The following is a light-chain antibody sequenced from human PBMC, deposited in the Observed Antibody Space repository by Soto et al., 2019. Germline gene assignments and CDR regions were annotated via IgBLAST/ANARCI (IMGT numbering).Light chain of an antibody. Sequence: DIQMTQSPSTLSESVGDRVTITCRASQSISSWLAWYQQKPGKAPKLLIYDASSLESGVPSRFSGSGSGTEFTLTISSLQPDDFATYYCQQYNSYRTFGQGTKVAI. V-gene: IGKV1-5*01. J-gene: IGKJ1*01. CDR1: QSISSW. CDR3: QQYNSYRT. CDR2: DAS.